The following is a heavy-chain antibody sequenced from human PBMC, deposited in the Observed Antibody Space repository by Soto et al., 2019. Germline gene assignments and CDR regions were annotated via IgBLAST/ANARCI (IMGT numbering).Heavy chain of an antibody. V-gene: IGHV4-34*01. CDR3: ARGILRYFDWLFARNWFDP. CDR1: GGSFSGYY. CDR2: INHSGST. J-gene: IGHJ5*02. D-gene: IGHD3-9*01. Sequence: SETLSLTCAVYGGSFSGYYWSWIRQPPGKGLEWIGEINHSGSTNYNPSLKSRVTISVDTSKNQFSLKLSSVTAADTAVYYCARGILRYFDWLFARNWFDPWGQGTLVT.